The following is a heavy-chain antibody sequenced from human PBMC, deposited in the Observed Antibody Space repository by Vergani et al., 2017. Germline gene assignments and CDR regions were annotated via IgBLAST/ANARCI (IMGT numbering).Heavy chain of an antibody. Sequence: EVQLLESGGGLVQPGGSLRLSCAASGFTFSSYAMSWVHQAPGKGLEWVSAISGSGGSTYYADSVKGRFTISRDNSKNTLYLQMNSLRAEDTAVYYCAKDDIGGYSYGSEGYWGQGTLVTVSS. CDR1: GFTFSSYA. CDR3: AKDDIGGYSYGSEGY. CDR2: ISGSGGST. J-gene: IGHJ4*02. V-gene: IGHV3-23*01. D-gene: IGHD5-18*01.